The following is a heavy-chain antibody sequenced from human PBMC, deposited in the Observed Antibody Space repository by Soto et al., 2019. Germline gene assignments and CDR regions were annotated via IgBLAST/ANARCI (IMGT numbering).Heavy chain of an antibody. CDR1: GGSFSGYY. CDR2: INHSGST. Sequence: SETLSLTCAVYGGSFSGYYWSWIRQPPGKGLEWIGEINHSGSTNYNPSLKSRVTISVDTSKSQFSLKLSSVTAADTAVYYCARGLLGYCSSTSCYRYGDYYYYYGMDVWCQGTTVTVSS. CDR3: ARGLLGYCSSTSCYRYGDYYYYYGMDV. V-gene: IGHV4-34*01. D-gene: IGHD2-2*02. J-gene: IGHJ6*02.